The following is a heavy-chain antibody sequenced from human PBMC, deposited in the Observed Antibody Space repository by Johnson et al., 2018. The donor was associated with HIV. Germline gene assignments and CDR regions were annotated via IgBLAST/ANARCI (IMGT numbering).Heavy chain of an antibody. D-gene: IGHD6-19*01. Sequence: VQLVESGGGLVQPGGSLRLSCAASKFTFSSYWMSWVHQAPGKGLEWVANIKQDGTEKYYVDSVRGRFTISRDNSKNTLYLQMNSLRAEDTAVYYCARDRGSSGWYDAFDIWGQGTMVTVSS. J-gene: IGHJ3*02. CDR3: ARDRGSSGWYDAFDI. CDR1: KFTFSSYW. V-gene: IGHV3-7*01. CDR2: IKQDGTEK.